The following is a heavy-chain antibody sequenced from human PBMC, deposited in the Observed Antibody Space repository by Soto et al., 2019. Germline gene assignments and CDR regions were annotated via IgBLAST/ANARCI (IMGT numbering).Heavy chain of an antibody. Sequence: GGSLRLSCAASGFTVSSNYMSWVRQAPGKGLEWVSVIYSGGSTYYADSVKGRFTISRHNSKNTLYLQMNSLRAEDMAVYYCARGINWYFDYWGQGTLVTVSS. V-gene: IGHV3-66*01. CDR1: GFTVSSNY. J-gene: IGHJ4*02. CDR2: IYSGGST. D-gene: IGHD1-1*01. CDR3: ARGINWYFDY.